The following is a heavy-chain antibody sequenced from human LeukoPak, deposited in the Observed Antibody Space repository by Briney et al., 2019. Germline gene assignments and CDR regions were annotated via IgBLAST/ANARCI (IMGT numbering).Heavy chain of an antibody. CDR1: GYTFTGYY. V-gene: IGHV1-2*02. Sequence: ASVKVSCKASGYTFTGYYMHWVRQAPGQGLEWMGWINPNSGGTNYAQKFQGRVTMTRDTSTSTAYMELRSLRSDDTAVYYCARGTLLRYFDWLPFDYWGQGTLVTVSS. CDR3: ARGTLLRYFDWLPFDY. D-gene: IGHD3-9*01. CDR2: INPNSGGT. J-gene: IGHJ4*02.